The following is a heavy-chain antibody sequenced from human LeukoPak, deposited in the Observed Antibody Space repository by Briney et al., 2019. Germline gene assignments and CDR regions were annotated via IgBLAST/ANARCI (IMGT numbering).Heavy chain of an antibody. Sequence: GGSLRLSCAASGFTFSSYEMNWVRQAPGKGLEWVSYISSSGSTIYYADSVKGRFTISRDNAKNSMYLQMNSLRAEDTAVYYCARVFLPPYGDYFDYWGQGTLVTVSS. CDR3: ARVFLPPYGDYFDY. V-gene: IGHV3-48*03. D-gene: IGHD4-17*01. J-gene: IGHJ4*02. CDR1: GFTFSSYE. CDR2: ISSSGSTI.